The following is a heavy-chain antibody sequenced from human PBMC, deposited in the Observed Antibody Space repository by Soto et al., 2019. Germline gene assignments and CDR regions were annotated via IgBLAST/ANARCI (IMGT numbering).Heavy chain of an antibody. CDR2: INPSGGST. Sequence: ASVKVSCKASGYTFTSYYMHWVRQAPGQGLERMGIINPSGGSTSYAQKFQGRVTMTRDTSTSTVYMELSSLRSEDTAVYYCARSFWSGHPLMGDYYYYGMDVWGQWTTVT. CDR1: GYTFTSYY. D-gene: IGHD3-3*01. CDR3: ARSFWSGHPLMGDYYYYGMDV. J-gene: IGHJ6*02. V-gene: IGHV1-46*01.